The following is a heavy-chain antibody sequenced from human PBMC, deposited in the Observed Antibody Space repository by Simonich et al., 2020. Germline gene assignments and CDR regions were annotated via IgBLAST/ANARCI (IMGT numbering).Heavy chain of an antibody. CDR1: GYTFTGYY. J-gene: IGHJ4*02. CDR3: ASSKLATIDY. CDR2: INPNSGCT. Sequence: QVQLVQTGAEVKKPGASVKVSCKASGYTFTGYYMHWVRQAPGQGLEWMGRINPNSGCTNYAHKFQGRVTMTRDTSISTAYMELSRLRSDDTAVYYCASSKLATIDYWGQGTLVTVSS. D-gene: IGHD5-12*01. V-gene: IGHV1-2*07.